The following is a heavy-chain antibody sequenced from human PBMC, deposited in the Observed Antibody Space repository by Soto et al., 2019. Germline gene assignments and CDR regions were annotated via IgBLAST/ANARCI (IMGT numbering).Heavy chain of an antibody. V-gene: IGHV4-31*03. Sequence: QVQLQESGPGLVKPSQTLSLTCTVSGGSISSGAYYWSWIRKHPGKGLEWIGYIYYDGSTYYNPSLKSRATISVDTSKNQFARRLTSVTAAETAVYFCAREGGDGLNYWGQGTLVTVPS. CDR2: IYYDGST. CDR3: AREGGDGLNY. D-gene: IGHD3-16*01. CDR1: GGSISSGAYY. J-gene: IGHJ4*02.